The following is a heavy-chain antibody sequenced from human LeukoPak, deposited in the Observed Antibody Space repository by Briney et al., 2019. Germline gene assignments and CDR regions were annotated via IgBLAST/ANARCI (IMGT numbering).Heavy chain of an antibody. CDR3: AKDSRYFDYTHYFDY. CDR2: IRFDGNNK. J-gene: IGHJ4*02. Sequence: PGGSLRLSCAASGFTFSSYGMHWVRQAPGKGLEWVAFIRFDGNNKYYADSVKGRFTISRDNSKNTLYLQMNSLRAEDTAVYSCAKDSRYFDYTHYFDYWGQGTQVTVSS. V-gene: IGHV3-30*02. D-gene: IGHD3-9*01. CDR1: GFTFSSYG.